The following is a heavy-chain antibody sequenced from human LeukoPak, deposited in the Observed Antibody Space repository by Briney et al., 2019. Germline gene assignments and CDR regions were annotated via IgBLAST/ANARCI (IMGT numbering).Heavy chain of an antibody. V-gene: IGHV4-30-2*01. CDR1: GGSISSGGYS. Sequence: SQTLSLTCAVSGGSISSGGYSWSWVRQPPGKGLEWIGYIYHSGSTYYNPSLKSRVTISVDRSKNQFSLKLSSVTAADTAVYYCARGLGEYFDYWGQGTLVTVSS. J-gene: IGHJ4*02. CDR2: IYHSGST. CDR3: ARGLGEYFDY. D-gene: IGHD3-10*01.